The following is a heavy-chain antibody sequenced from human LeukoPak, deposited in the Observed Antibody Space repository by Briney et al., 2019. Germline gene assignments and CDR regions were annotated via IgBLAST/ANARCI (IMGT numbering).Heavy chain of an antibody. J-gene: IGHJ4*02. V-gene: IGHV3-74*01. CDR3: ARGASSSWLYYFDY. CDR2: INSDGSST. Sequence: GGSLRLSCAASGFTFSSYWMHWVRQAPGKGLVWVSRINSDGSSTSYADSVKGRFTISRDNAKNTLYLQMNSLRAEDTAVYYCARGASSSWLYYFDYWGQGTLVTASS. CDR1: GFTFSSYW. D-gene: IGHD6-13*01.